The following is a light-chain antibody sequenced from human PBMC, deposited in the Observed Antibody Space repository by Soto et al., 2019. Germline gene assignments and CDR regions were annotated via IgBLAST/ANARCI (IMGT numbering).Light chain of an antibody. CDR1: QYISSW. Sequence: DIQMTQSPSSVSASVGDRVTITCRASQYISSWLAWYQQKPGKAPQLLIYAASSLQSGVPSRFSCSGSGTDFTRTISSLQPEDFATYYCLQSNSFPHTFGQGTKLEIK. CDR3: LQSNSFPHT. V-gene: IGKV1-12*01. CDR2: AAS. J-gene: IGKJ2*01.